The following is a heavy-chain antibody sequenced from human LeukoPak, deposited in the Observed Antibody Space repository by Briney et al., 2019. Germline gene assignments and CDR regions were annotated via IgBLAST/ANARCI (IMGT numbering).Heavy chain of an antibody. CDR1: GFTVSSNY. CDR3: ARGRYSSSWYVGNYYYYYYMDV. Sequence: PGGSLRLSCAASGFTVSSNYMSWVRQAQGKGLEWVSVIYSGGSTYYADSVKGRFTISRDNSKNTLYLQMNSLRAEDTAVYYCARGRYSSSWYVGNYYYYYYMDVWGKGTTVTVSS. V-gene: IGHV3-53*01. J-gene: IGHJ6*03. D-gene: IGHD6-13*01. CDR2: IYSGGST.